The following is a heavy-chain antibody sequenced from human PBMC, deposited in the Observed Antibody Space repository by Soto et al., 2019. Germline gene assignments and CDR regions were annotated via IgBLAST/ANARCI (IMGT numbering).Heavy chain of an antibody. V-gene: IGHV5-51*01. CDR2: IYPIESDA. CDR1: GYTFANYW. CDR3: VRHGRSGGSSYSGWFDP. D-gene: IGHD2-15*01. Sequence: GESLKISCEASGYTFANYWIGWVRQMPGKGLELMGIIYPIESDARYSPSFQGQVIISADKSINTAYLQWSSLRASDTAIYYCVRHGRSGGSSYSGWFDPWGQGTLVTVSS. J-gene: IGHJ5*02.